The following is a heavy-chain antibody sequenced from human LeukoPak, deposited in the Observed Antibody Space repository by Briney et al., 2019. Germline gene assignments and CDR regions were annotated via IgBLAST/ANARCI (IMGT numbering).Heavy chain of an antibody. Sequence: GGSLRLSCAASGFTFSSYAMHWVRQAPGKGLEWVAVISYDGSNKYYADSVKGRFTNSRDNSKNTLYLQMNSLRAEDTAVYYCARELVGYYYDSSGYCYGYWGQGTLVTVSS. D-gene: IGHD3-22*01. CDR1: GFTFSSYA. CDR2: ISYDGSNK. CDR3: ARELVGYYYDSSGYCYGY. J-gene: IGHJ4*02. V-gene: IGHV3-30-3*01.